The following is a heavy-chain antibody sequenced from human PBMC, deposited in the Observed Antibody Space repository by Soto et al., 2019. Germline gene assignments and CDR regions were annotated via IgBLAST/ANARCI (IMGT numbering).Heavy chain of an antibody. J-gene: IGHJ5*02. CDR2: IYYSGST. D-gene: IGHD1-7*01. Sequence: SETLSLTCTVSGGSISSGGYYWSWIRQHPGKGLEWIGYIYYSGSTYYNPSLKSRVTISVDKSKNQFSLKLSSVTAADTAVYYCARVTGTTYTNWFDPWGQGTLVTVSS. V-gene: IGHV4-31*03. CDR3: ARVTGTTYTNWFDP. CDR1: GGSISSGGYY.